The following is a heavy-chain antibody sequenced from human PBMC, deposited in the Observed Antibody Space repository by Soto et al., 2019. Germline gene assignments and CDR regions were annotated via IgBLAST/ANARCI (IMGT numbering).Heavy chain of an antibody. Sequence: SQTLSLTCDISGDTISRSSAAWIWVRQSPSRGLEWLGRTYYKSKWSTDYALSVKGRITINAITSRNQISLHLNSVTPEDTAVYFCARGCVNADCYPPFDYWGQGTSVTVSS. D-gene: IGHD2-21*02. CDR1: GDTISRSSAA. CDR3: ARGCVNADCYPPFDY. V-gene: IGHV6-1*01. CDR2: TYYKSKWST. J-gene: IGHJ4*02.